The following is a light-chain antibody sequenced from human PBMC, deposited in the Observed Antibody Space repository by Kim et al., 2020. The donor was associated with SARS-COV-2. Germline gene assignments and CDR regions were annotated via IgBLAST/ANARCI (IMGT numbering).Light chain of an antibody. J-gene: IGKJ4*01. CDR3: QHYASYPRT. CDR1: QDISYH. Sequence: ASVGDRIAITCRASQDISYHLALIQQRPGQAPKSLIFAASSLQSGVPARFSGSGSGTDFTLIISGLQPEDLATYYCQHYASYPRTFGGGTKVDIK. CDR2: AAS. V-gene: IGKV1-16*01.